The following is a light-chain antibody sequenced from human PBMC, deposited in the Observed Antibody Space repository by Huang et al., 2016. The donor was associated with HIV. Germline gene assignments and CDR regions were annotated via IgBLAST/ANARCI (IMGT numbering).Light chain of an antibody. CDR1: QSISSN. V-gene: IGKV3-15*01. CDR3: QQYSKWRPEYT. CDR2: DTS. Sequence: EIVLTQSPATLSVSPGERATLSCRASQSISSNLAWYQQKGGQAPKVLIYDTSTRAHGIQARCSGSGSGTEFTLTSSSRQSEDVAVYYCQQYSKWRPEYTFGQGTKLEIK. J-gene: IGKJ2*01.